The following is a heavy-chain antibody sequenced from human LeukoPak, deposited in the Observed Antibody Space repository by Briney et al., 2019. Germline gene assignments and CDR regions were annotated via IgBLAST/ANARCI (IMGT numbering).Heavy chain of an antibody. J-gene: IGHJ4*02. V-gene: IGHV4-59*08. CDR2: IYYSGST. D-gene: IGHD5-12*01. CDR3: ARRGRRGYETVDFDY. Sequence: PSETLSLTCTVSGGSISSYYWSWIRQPPGKGLEWIGYIYYSGSTNYNPSLKSRVTISVDTSKNQFSLKLSSVTAADTAVYYCARRGRRGYETVDFDYWGQGTLVTVSS. CDR1: GGSISSYY.